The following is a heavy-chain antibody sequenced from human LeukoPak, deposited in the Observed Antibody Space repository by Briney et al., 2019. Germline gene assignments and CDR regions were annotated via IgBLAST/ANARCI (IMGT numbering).Heavy chain of an antibody. J-gene: IGHJ6*03. CDR1: GNTFTMYY. D-gene: IGHD3-10*01. V-gene: IGHV1-46*01. CDR2: INPSDGAT. Sequence: VASVKVSCKASGNTFTMYYIHWVRQAPGQGLGWMGMINPSDGATTYAQRFRGRVTMTRDMSTTTVYMDLRSLRSEDTSGYFSVRAQRAGLSANSEGLFASYYTYYYMDVWGRGTTVTVSS. CDR3: VRAQRAGLSANSEGLFASYYTYYYMDV.